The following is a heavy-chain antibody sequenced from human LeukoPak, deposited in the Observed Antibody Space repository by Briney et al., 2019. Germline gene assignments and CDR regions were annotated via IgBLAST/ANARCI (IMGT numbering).Heavy chain of an antibody. J-gene: IGHJ6*02. D-gene: IGHD6-13*01. CDR2: IIPIFGTA. CDR3: ARDLDSSSWYGYYYYYGMDV. Sequence: GASVKVSCKASGGTFSSYAISWVRQAPGQGLEWMGGIIPIFGTANYAQKFQGRVTITADESTSTAYTELSSLRSEDTAVYYCARDLDSSSWYGYYYYYGMDVWGQGTTVTVSS. CDR1: GGTFSSYA. V-gene: IGHV1-69*13.